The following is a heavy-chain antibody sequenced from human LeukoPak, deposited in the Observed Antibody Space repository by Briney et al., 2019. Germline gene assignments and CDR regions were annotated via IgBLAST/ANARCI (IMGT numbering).Heavy chain of an antibody. Sequence: GGSLRLSCAASGFTFSSSAMTWVHQAPGKGLEWVSVISGSGDSTLYADSVKGRFTISRDSSKNTVYLQMNSLRAEDTAIYYCAKGMSGSCYSGLHCWGQGTLVTVSS. CDR2: ISGSGDST. CDR3: AKGMSGSCYSGLHC. CDR1: GFTFSSSA. D-gene: IGHD2-15*01. V-gene: IGHV3-23*01. J-gene: IGHJ4*02.